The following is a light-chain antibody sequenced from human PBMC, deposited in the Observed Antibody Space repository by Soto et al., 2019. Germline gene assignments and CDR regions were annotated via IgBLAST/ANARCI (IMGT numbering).Light chain of an antibody. CDR2: GNS. CDR1: SSNIGAGYD. Sequence: QSVLTQPPSVSGAPGQRVTISCTGSSSNIGAGYDVQWYQQLPGTAPKLLIYGNSNRPSGVPDPFSGSKSGTSASLAITGLQAEDQADYYCQSYDSSLSGSVFGGGTKVTVL. CDR3: QSYDSSLSGSV. J-gene: IGLJ3*02. V-gene: IGLV1-40*01.